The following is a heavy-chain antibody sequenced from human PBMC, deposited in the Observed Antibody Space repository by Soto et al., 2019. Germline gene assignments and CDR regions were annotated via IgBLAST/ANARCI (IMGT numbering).Heavy chain of an antibody. Sequence: SVKVSCKASGGTFSSYAISWVRQAPGQGLEWMGGIIPIFGTADYAQKFQGRVTITADESTSTAYLELSSLRSEDTAVYYCARPSYYYDISGYGFGSWGQGTLGTVSS. D-gene: IGHD3-22*01. CDR3: ARPSYYYDISGYGFGS. J-gene: IGHJ4*02. V-gene: IGHV1-69*13. CDR2: IIPIFGTA. CDR1: GGTFSSYA.